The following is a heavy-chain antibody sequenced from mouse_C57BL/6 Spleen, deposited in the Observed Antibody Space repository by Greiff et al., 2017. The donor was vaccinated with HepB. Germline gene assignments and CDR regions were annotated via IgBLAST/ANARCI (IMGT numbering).Heavy chain of an antibody. CDR3: AREGYDSSSWFAY. Sequence: QVQLQQPGAELVKPGASVKMSCKASGYTFTSYWITWVKQMPGQGLEWIGDIYPGSGSTNYNEKFKSKATLTVDTSSSTAYMQLSSLTSEDSAVYYCAREGYDSSSWFAYWGQGTLVTVSA. V-gene: IGHV1-55*01. CDR1: GYTFTSYW. D-gene: IGHD2-4*01. J-gene: IGHJ3*01. CDR2: IYPGSGST.